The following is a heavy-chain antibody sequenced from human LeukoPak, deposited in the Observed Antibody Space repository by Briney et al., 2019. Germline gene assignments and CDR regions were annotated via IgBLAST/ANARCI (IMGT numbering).Heavy chain of an antibody. CDR2: IWYDGSNK. V-gene: IGHV3-33*06. D-gene: IGHD5-24*01. Sequence: GGSLRLSCAASGFTFSSYGMHWVRQAPGKGLEWVAAIWYDGSNKYYADSVKGRFTISRDNSKNTLYLQMNSLRAEDTAVYYCAKEAYIEMATITPDYWGQGTLVTVSP. CDR3: AKEAYIEMATITPDY. J-gene: IGHJ4*02. CDR1: GFTFSSYG.